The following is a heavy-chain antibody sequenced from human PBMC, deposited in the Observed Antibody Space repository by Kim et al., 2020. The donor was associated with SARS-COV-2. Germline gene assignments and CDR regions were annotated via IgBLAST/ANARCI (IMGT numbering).Heavy chain of an antibody. V-gene: IGHV3-21*01. CDR1: GFTFSSYS. CDR3: ARPGGSGIQGYYYGMDV. J-gene: IGHJ6*02. D-gene: IGHD3-10*01. CDR2: ISSSSSYI. Sequence: GGSLRLSCAASGFTFSSYSMNWVRQAPGKGLEWVSSISSSSSYIYYADSVKGRFTISRDNAKNSLYLQMNSLRAEDTAVYYCARPGGSGIQGYYYGMDVWGQGTTVTVSS.